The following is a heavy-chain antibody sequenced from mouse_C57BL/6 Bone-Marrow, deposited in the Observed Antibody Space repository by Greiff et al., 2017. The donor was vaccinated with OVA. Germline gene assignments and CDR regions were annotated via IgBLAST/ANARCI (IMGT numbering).Heavy chain of an antibody. J-gene: IGHJ3*01. CDR3: TSLGYYGPPFAY. D-gene: IGHD1-1*01. V-gene: IGHV6-6*01. CDR1: GFTFSDAW. CDR2: IRNKANNHAT. Sequence: EVQRVESGGGLVQPGGSMKLSCAASGFTFSDAWMDWVRQSPEKGLEWVAEIRNKANNHATYYAESVKGRFTISRDDSKRSVYLQMNSLRAEDTGIYYCTSLGYYGPPFAYWGQGTLVTVSA.